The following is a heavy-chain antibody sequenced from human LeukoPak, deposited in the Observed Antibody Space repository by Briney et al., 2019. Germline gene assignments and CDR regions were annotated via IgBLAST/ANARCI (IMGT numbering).Heavy chain of an antibody. CDR1: GGPISSYY. J-gene: IGHJ4*02. CDR2: IYTSGRT. V-gene: IGHV4-4*07. Sequence: SETLSLTCTVSGGPISSYYWSWVRQPAGKGLEWLGCIYTSGRTNYNPSLKSRVTMSVDTSKNQFSLKLSSVTAADTAVYYCASGLRRIQLWLLDYWGQGTLVTVSS. D-gene: IGHD5-18*01. CDR3: ASGLRRIQLWLLDY.